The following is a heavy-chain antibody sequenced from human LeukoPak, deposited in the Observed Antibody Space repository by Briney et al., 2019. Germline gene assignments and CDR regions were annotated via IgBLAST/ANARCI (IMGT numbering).Heavy chain of an antibody. Sequence: SETLSLTCTVSGCSISSGGYYWSWIRQHPGTGLEGIGYMSYSGDTYYNASLKSRITISLDTSKNQFSLKLSSVTAKARAVYYYCVKVAATGYYWGQGTLVTVSS. CDR1: GCSISSGGYY. D-gene: IGHD6-13*01. V-gene: IGHV4-31*03. CDR3: CVKVAATGYY. J-gene: IGHJ4*02. CDR2: MSYSGDT.